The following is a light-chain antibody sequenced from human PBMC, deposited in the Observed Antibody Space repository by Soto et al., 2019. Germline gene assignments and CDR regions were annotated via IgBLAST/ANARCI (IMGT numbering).Light chain of an antibody. J-gene: IGKJ2*01. CDR2: SIS. V-gene: IGKV1-12*01. CDR3: QQANTFPNT. CDR1: QGVSYR. Sequence: DIQMTQSPSSVSASVGDTVTITCRASQGVSYRLAWYQQKPGKAPNLLIYSISSLYSGVPSRFSGSGSGTDFPLTISSLQPEDFATYYCQQANTFPNTFGQGTKVEI.